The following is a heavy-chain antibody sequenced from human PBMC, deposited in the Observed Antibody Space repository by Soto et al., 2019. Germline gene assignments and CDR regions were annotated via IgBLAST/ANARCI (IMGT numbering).Heavy chain of an antibody. D-gene: IGHD3-3*01. Sequence: PSETLSLTCSVSGDSISTPNFSWDWIRHRPGDGLEWIGTIYYIGSLYFNPSLKSRVTISRDTSKNQFSLRLTSVTAADTGVYYCVRGVLEFSHMWWVNPWGEGTM. CDR1: GDSISTPNFS. V-gene: IGHV4-39*01. J-gene: IGHJ5*02. CDR2: IYYIGSL. CDR3: VRGVLEFSHMWWVNP.